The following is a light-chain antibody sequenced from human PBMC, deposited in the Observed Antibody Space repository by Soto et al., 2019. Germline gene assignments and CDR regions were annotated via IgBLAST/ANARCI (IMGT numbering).Light chain of an antibody. CDR1: QSVSSSY. Sequence: EVVLTQSPGTLSLSPGERATLSCRASQSVSSSYLAWYQQKPGQAPRLLIYGASSRAAGIPDRFSGSGSGTDFTLTINRLEPEDSAVYCCHQYGASPWTFGQGTKVDNK. CDR2: GAS. J-gene: IGKJ1*01. V-gene: IGKV3-20*01. CDR3: HQYGASPWT.